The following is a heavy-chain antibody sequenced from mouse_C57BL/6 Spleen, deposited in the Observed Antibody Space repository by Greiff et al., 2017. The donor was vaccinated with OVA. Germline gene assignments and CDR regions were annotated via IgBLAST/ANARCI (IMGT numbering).Heavy chain of an antibody. D-gene: IGHD1-1*01. CDR2: IDPETGGT. J-gene: IGHJ4*01. CDR1: GYTFTDYE. Sequence: QVQLQQSGAELVRPGASVTLSCKASGYTFTDYEMNWVKQTPVHGLDWIGAIDPETGGTAYNQKFKGKAILTADKSSSTAYMELHSLTSEDSAVYYCARDNSYGYYAMDYWGHGTSVTFSS. CDR3: ARDNSYGYYAMDY. V-gene: IGHV1-15*01.